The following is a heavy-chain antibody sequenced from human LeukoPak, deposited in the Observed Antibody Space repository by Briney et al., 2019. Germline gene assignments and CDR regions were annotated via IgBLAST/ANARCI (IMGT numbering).Heavy chain of an antibody. Sequence: SETLSLTCTVSGGSISSGDYYWSWIRQPPGKGLEWIGYIYYSGSTYYNPSLKSRVTISVDTSKNQFSLKLSSVTAADTAVYYCARLNGYNWIFDYWGQGTLVTVSS. V-gene: IGHV4-30-4*01. D-gene: IGHD1-1*01. CDR3: ARLNGYNWIFDY. CDR1: GGSISSGDYY. J-gene: IGHJ4*02. CDR2: IYYSGST.